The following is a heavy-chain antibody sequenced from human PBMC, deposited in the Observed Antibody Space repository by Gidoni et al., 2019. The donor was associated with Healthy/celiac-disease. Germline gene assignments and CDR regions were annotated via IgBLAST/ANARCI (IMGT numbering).Heavy chain of an antibody. Sequence: EVQLLESGGGLVQPGGSLRLSCVASGFTFSSYAMSWVRQAPGKGLEWVSAISGSGGSTYYADSVKGRFTISRDNSKNTLYLQMNSLRAEDTAVYYCAKDRLLGYCTNGVCFPDYWGQGTLVTVSS. CDR2: ISGSGGST. V-gene: IGHV3-23*01. D-gene: IGHD2-8*01. CDR1: GFTFSSYA. J-gene: IGHJ4*02. CDR3: AKDRLLGYCTNGVCFPDY.